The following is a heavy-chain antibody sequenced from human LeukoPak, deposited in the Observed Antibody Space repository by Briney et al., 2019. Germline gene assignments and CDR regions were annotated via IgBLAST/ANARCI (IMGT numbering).Heavy chain of an antibody. CDR1: GYTFTSYG. J-gene: IGHJ4*02. CDR3: ARVTGCSSTRCYVLGAMDY. CDR2: ISAYNGNT. D-gene: IGHD2-2*01. Sequence: ASVKVSCKASGYTFTSYGISWVRQAPGQGLEWMGWISAYNGNTNYAQKLQGRFTMTTDTSTSTAYMELRSLRSDDTAVYYSARVTGCSSTRCYVLGAMDYWGQGTLVTVSS. V-gene: IGHV1-18*01.